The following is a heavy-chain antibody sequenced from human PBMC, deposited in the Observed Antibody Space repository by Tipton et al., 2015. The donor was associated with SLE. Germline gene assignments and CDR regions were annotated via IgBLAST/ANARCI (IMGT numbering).Heavy chain of an antibody. V-gene: IGHV7-4-1*02. CDR1: GYTFTTYS. J-gene: IGHJ5*02. CDR3: ARGNWIIDL. Sequence: QLVQSGPEVKKPGASVKVSCKASGYTFTTYSLNWMRQAPGQGLEWMGWISSNTGNPTYAQGFTGRFVFSLDTSVSTAYLQISSLKAEDTGVYYCARGNWIIDLWGQGTLVTVSS. D-gene: IGHD2-2*03. CDR2: ISSNTGNP.